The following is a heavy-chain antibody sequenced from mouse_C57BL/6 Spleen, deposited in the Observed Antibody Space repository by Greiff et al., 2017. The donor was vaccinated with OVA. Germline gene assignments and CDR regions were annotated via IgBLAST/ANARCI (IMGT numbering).Heavy chain of an antibody. CDR1: GYAFSSSW. D-gene: IGHD2-2*01. V-gene: IGHV1-82*01. Sequence: QVQLQQSGPELVKPGASVKISCKASGYAFSSSWMNWVKQRPGKGLEWIGRIYPGDGDTNYNGKFKGKATLTADKSSSTAYMQLSSLTSEDSAVYFCAREGGIYYGYDGGYYFDYWGQGTTLTVSS. J-gene: IGHJ2*01. CDR3: AREGGIYYGYDGGYYFDY. CDR2: IYPGDGDT.